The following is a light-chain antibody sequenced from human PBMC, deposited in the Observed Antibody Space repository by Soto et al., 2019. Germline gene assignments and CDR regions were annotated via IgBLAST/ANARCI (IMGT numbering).Light chain of an antibody. V-gene: IGKV1-12*01. CDR3: QQGISFPVI. CDR1: QGISYW. Sequence: DIQMTQSPSAVSSSVGDRVTITCRASQGISYWLAWYQQKPGKAPKLLIYAASSLQRGVPSRFSGTGSGTYFPLIIISLPPEDFAIYLRQQGISFPVIFGPGTGLEI. J-gene: IGKJ5*01. CDR2: AAS.